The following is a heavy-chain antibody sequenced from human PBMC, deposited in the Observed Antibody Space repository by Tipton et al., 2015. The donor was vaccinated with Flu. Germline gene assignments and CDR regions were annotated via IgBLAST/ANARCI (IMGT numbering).Heavy chain of an antibody. CDR3: ATKEVSYCSGGSCYSYYFDY. J-gene: IGHJ4*02. V-gene: IGHV4-39*01. Sequence: TLSLTCTVSGGSISSSSYYWGWIRQPPGKGLEWIGSIYYSGSTYYNPSLKSRVTISVDPSKNQFSLKLSSVTAADTAVYYCATKEVSYCSGGSCYSYYFDYWGQGTLVTVSS. D-gene: IGHD2-15*01. CDR2: IYYSGST. CDR1: GGSISSSSYY.